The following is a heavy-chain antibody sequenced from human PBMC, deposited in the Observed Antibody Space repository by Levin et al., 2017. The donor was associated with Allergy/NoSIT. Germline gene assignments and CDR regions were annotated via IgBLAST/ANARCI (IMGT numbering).Heavy chain of an antibody. CDR2: INPNSGGS. CDR3: ARALRAATYYYYGLDV. CDR1: GYTFTGYY. J-gene: IGHJ6*02. D-gene: IGHD6-13*01. V-gene: IGHV1-2*02. Sequence: GASVKVSCKASGYTFTGYYMHWVRQAPGQGLEWMGWINPNSGGSNSAQKFQGRVTMTRDTSISTAYMDLSRLRSDDTAVYYCARALRAATYYYYGLDVWGLGTTVTVSS.